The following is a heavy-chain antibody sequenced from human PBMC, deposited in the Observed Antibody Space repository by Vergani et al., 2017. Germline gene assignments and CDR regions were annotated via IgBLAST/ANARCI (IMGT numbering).Heavy chain of an antibody. V-gene: IGHV3-43*01. Sequence: EVQLVESGGVVVQPGGSLRLSCAASGFTFDDYTMHWVRQAPGKGLEWVSLISWDGGSTYYADSVKGRFTISRDNSKNSLYLQMNSLRTEDTALYYCAKESGYDILTGYDDAFDIWGQGRMVTVSS. CDR2: ISWDGGST. D-gene: IGHD3-9*01. CDR3: AKESGYDILTGYDDAFDI. J-gene: IGHJ3*02. CDR1: GFTFDDYT.